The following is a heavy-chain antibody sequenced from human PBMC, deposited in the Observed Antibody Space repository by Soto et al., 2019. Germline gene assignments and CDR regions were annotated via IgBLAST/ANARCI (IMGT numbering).Heavy chain of an antibody. J-gene: IGHJ4*02. CDR1: GFTFSSYG. D-gene: IGHD3-3*01. CDR2: ISYDGSNK. V-gene: IGHV3-30*18. CDR3: AKDQLRFLEWLLFGGIDY. Sequence: GGSMRLSCAASGFTFSSYGMRWVRQAPGKGLEWVAVISYDGSNKYYADSVKGRFTISRDNSKNTLYLQMNSLRAEDTAVYYCAKDQLRFLEWLLFGGIDYWGQGTLVTVSS.